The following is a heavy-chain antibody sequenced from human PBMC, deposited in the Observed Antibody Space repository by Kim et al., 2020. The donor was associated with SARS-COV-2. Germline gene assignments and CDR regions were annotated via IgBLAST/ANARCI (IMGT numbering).Heavy chain of an antibody. CDR2: IYYSGST. J-gene: IGHJ4*02. CDR1: GGSISSSSYY. D-gene: IGHD6-19*01. Sequence: SETLSLTCTVSGGSISSSSYYWGWIRQPPGKGLEWIGSIYYSGSTYYNPSLKSRVTISVDTSKNQFSLKLSSVTAADTAVYYCARQYSSGWYHLDYWGQGTLVTVSS. CDR3: ARQYSSGWYHLDY. V-gene: IGHV4-39*01.